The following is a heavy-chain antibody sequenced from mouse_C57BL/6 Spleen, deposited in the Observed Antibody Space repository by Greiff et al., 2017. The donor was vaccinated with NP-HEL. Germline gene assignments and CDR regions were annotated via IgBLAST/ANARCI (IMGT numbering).Heavy chain of an antibody. D-gene: IGHD2-2*01. CDR1: GYTFTSYD. CDR2: IYPRDGST. CDR3: AIMVTEGFDY. Sequence: VQGVESGPELVKPGASVKLSCKASGYTFTSYDINWVKQRPGQGLEWIGWIYPRDGSTKYNEKFKGKATLTVDTSSSTAYMELHSLTSEDSAVYFCAIMVTEGFDYWGQGTTLTVSS. J-gene: IGHJ2*01. V-gene: IGHV1-85*01.